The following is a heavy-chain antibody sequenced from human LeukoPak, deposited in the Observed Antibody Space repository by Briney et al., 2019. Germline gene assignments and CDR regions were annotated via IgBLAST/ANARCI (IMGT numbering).Heavy chain of an antibody. D-gene: IGHD3-10*02. CDR1: GFTFSSYG. CDR3: AKVGVRGPSPGWFDP. J-gene: IGHJ5*02. CDR2: ISYDGSNK. Sequence: GGSLRLSCAASGFTFSSYGMHWVRQAPGKGLEWVAVISYDGSNKYYADSVKGRFTISRDNSKNTLYLQMNSLRAEDTAVYYCAKVGVRGPSPGWFDPWGQGTLVTVSS. V-gene: IGHV3-30*18.